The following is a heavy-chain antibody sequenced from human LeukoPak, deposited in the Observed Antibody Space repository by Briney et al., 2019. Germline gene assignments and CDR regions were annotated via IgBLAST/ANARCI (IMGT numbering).Heavy chain of an antibody. CDR1: GFTFSSYG. D-gene: IGHD6-13*01. J-gene: IGHJ4*02. V-gene: IGHV3-30*02. Sequence: PGGSLRLSCAASGFTFSSYGMHWVRQAPGKGLEWVAVIWYGGSNKYYADSVKGRFTISRDNSKNTLFLQLNSLRAEDTAVYYCAKSIASAGDYWGQGTLVTVSS. CDR2: IWYGGSNK. CDR3: AKSIASAGDY.